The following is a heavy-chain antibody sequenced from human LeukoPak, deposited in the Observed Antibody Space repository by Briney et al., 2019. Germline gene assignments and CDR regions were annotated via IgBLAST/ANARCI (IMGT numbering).Heavy chain of an antibody. CDR2: INPNSGNT. Sequence: ASVKVSCKASGYTFTGYYMHWVRQAPGQGLEWMGWINPNSGNTGYAQKFQGRVTMTRNTSISTAYMELSSLRSEDTAVYYCARRARIFSNWFDPWGQGTLVTVSS. V-gene: IGHV1-8*02. CDR1: GYTFTGYY. J-gene: IGHJ5*02. D-gene: IGHD3-3*01. CDR3: ARRARIFSNWFDP.